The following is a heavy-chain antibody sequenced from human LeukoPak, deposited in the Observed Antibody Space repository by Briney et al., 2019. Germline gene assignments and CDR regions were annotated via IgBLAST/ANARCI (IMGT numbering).Heavy chain of an antibody. CDR2: ISSSSSYI. J-gene: IGHJ4*02. CDR1: GFTFSSYS. V-gene: IGHV3-21*01. CDR3: ASLYCSGGSCYSL. Sequence: PGGSLRLSCAASGFTFSSYSMNWVRQAPGKGLEWVSSISSSSSYIYYADSVKGRFTISRDNAKNSLYLQMNSLRAEDTAVYHCASLYCSGGSCYSLWGQGTLVTVSS. D-gene: IGHD2-15*01.